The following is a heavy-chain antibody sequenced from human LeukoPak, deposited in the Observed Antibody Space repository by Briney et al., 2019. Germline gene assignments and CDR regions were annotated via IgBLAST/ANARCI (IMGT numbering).Heavy chain of an antibody. D-gene: IGHD1-26*01. CDR3: ARDRGSGSYDYQYYFDY. V-gene: IGHV1-69*13. Sequence: ASVKVSCKASGGTFSSYAISWVRQAPGQGLEWMGGIIPIFGTANYAQKFQGRVTITADESTSTAYMELSSLRSEDTAVYYCARDRGSGSYDYQYYFDYWGQGTLVTVSS. CDR2: IIPIFGTA. CDR1: GGTFSSYA. J-gene: IGHJ4*02.